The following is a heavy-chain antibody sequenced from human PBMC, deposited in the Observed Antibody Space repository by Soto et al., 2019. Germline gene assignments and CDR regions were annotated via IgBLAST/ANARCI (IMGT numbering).Heavy chain of an antibody. CDR2: INPDGSTT. CDR3: ARVNTTVTTHGMDV. V-gene: IGHV3-74*01. J-gene: IGHJ6*02. CDR1: GFTFSSYW. Sequence: GGSLRLSCAASGFTFSSYWMHWVRQAPGEGLMWVSRINPDGSTTSYADSVKGRFTISRDNAKNTLYLQMNSLRVEDTAVYYCARVNTTVTTHGMDVWGQGTTVTVSS. D-gene: IGHD4-4*01.